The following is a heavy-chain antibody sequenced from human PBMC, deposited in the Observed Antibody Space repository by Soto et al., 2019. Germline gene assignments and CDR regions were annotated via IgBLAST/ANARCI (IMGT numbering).Heavy chain of an antibody. J-gene: IGHJ4*02. CDR3: AKWFSSGYSLDY. Sequence: EVQLLESGGGLVQPGGSLRLSCAASGFTFSSYAMSWVRQAPGKGLEWVSSISGSGGSTYYADSVKGRFTISRDNSKNTLYLPMNSLRAEDTAVYYCAKWFSSGYSLDYWGQGTLVTVSS. V-gene: IGHV3-23*01. D-gene: IGHD3-22*01. CDR2: ISGSGGST. CDR1: GFTFSSYA.